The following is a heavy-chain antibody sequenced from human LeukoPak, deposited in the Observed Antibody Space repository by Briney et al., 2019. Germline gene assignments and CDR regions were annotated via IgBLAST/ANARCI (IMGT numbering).Heavy chain of an antibody. V-gene: IGHV3-30*02. Sequence: GRSLRLSCAASGFTFSSYAMHWVRQAPGKGLEWVAFIRYDGSNKYYADSVKGRFTISRDNSKNTLYLQMNSLRAEDTAVYYCAKGGEVVPAAPVDYWGQGTLVTVSS. J-gene: IGHJ4*02. CDR1: GFTFSSYA. D-gene: IGHD2-15*01. CDR2: IRYDGSNK. CDR3: AKGGEVVPAAPVDY.